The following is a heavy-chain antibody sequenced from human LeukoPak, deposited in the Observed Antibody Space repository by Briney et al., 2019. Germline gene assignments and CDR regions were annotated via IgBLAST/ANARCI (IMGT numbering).Heavy chain of an antibody. CDR2: IYRGGST. V-gene: IGHV3-53*01. J-gene: IGHJ4*02. CDR3: ARDEDYFDY. CDR1: GLMVSNSY. Sequence: GGSLRLSCAASGLMVSNSYMSWVRQAPGKGLEWVSVIYRGGSTYYADSVKGRFTISRDNSKNTLYLQMTSLRAEDTAVYYCARDEDYFDYWGQGTLVTVSS.